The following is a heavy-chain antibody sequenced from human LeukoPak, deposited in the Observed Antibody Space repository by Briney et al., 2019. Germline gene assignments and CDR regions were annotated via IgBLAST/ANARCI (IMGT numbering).Heavy chain of an antibody. CDR3: ARDPEVRDYVWGSYRSPNWFDP. D-gene: IGHD3-16*02. J-gene: IGHJ5*02. CDR1: GYTFTSYA. Sequence: ASVKVSCKASGYTFTSYAMNWVRQAPGQGLEWMGWINTNTGNPTYAQGFTGRFVFSLDTSVSTACLQISSLKAEDTAVYYCARDPEVRDYVWGSYRSPNWFDPWGQGTLVTVSS. V-gene: IGHV7-4-1*02. CDR2: INTNTGNP.